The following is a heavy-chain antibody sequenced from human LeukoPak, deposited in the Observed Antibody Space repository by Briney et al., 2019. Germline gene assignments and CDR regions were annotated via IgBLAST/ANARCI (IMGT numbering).Heavy chain of an antibody. D-gene: IGHD3-22*01. Sequence: GGSLRLSCAASGFTFSSYGMHWVRQAPGKGLEWVAFIRYDGSNKYYADSVKGRFTISRDNSKNTLYLQMNSLRAEDTAVYYCAKGTHYYDSSGYYYFDYWGQGTLVTVSS. V-gene: IGHV3-30*02. J-gene: IGHJ4*02. CDR1: GFTFSSYG. CDR3: AKGTHYYDSSGYYYFDY. CDR2: IRYDGSNK.